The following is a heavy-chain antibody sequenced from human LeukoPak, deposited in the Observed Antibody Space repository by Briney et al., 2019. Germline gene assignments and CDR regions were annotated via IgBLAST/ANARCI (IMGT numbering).Heavy chain of an antibody. J-gene: IGHJ4*02. CDR2: ISGNGKTT. CDR1: GFTFNTYA. CDR3: VARGGASVFYYFDF. V-gene: IGHV3-23*01. D-gene: IGHD3-10*01. Sequence: GGSLRLSCTASGFTFNTYAMTWVRQAPGKGPEWASSISGNGKTTYYSDSVRGRFTISGDNSRNTLYLQMNSLRADDTAVYYCVARGGASVFYYFDFWGQGTLVTVSS.